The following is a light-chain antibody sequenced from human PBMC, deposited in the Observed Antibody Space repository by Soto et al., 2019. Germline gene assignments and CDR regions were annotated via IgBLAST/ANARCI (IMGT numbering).Light chain of an antibody. CDR3: QQLQRTPLT. CDR1: QDISRY. CDR2: GAS. J-gene: IGKJ3*01. V-gene: IGKV1-9*01. Sequence: QLTQSPSSLSASVGDRVTITCRASQDISRYLAWYQQRAGKAPKLLIYGASTLQSGVPSRFSGSGSGTEFTLTVSSLQPEDFSTYHCQQLQRTPLTFVPGTTVDV.